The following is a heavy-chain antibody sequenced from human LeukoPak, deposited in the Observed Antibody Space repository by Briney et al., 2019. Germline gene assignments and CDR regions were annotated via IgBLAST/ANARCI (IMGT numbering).Heavy chain of an antibody. CDR3: ARGWGADSSGWYGAGRNNYYYYMDV. J-gene: IGHJ6*03. CDR1: GFSFNTYN. CDR2: ITTRSAYT. Sequence: PGGSLRLSCAASGFSFNTYNMNWARQAPGKGLEWISSITTRSAYTFYADSVRGRFTISRDDAKNSLYLQMNSLRSDDTAVYYCARGWGADSSGWYGAGRNNYYYYMDVWGKGTTVTVSS. D-gene: IGHD6-19*01. V-gene: IGHV3-21*01.